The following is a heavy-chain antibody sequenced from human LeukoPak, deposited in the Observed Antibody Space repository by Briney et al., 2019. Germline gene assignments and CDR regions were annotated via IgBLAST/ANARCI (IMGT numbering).Heavy chain of an antibody. CDR3: ARDPAQGSWFNTYYFDY. CDR2: ISYDGSNK. J-gene: IGHJ4*02. V-gene: IGHV3-30*03. D-gene: IGHD6-13*01. Sequence: QPGGSLRLSCAASGFTFSSYGMHWVRQAPGKGLEWVAVISYDGSNKYYADSVEGRFTISRDNSKNTLYLQMNSLRAEDTAVYYCARDPAQGSWFNTYYFDYWGQGTLVTVSS. CDR1: GFTFSSYG.